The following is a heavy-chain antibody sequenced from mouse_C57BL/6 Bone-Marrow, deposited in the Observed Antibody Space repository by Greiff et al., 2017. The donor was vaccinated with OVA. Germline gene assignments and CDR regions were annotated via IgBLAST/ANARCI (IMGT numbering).Heavy chain of an antibody. CDR2: IYPRSGNT. CDR3: ARGGYSNDEGFAY. V-gene: IGHV1-81*01. Sequence: VQLQQSGAELARPGASVKLSCKASGYTFTSYGISWVKQRTGQGLEWIGEIYPRSGNTYYNEKFKGKATLTADKSSSTAYMELRSLTSEDSAVYFCARGGYSNDEGFAYWGQGTLVTVSA. J-gene: IGHJ3*01. D-gene: IGHD2-12*01. CDR1: GYTFTSYG.